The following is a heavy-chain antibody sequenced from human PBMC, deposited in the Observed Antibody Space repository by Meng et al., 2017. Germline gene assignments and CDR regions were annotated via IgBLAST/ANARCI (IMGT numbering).Heavy chain of an antibody. J-gene: IGHJ4*02. V-gene: IGHV3-30*01. CDR3: ASGSQWLFPY. CDR1: GFTFSSYA. Sequence: QVELGECGGGVVQPGRSLRLSCAASGFTFSSYAMHWVRQAPGKGLEWVAVISYDGSNKYYADSVKGRFTISRDNSKNTLYLQMNSLRAEDTAVYYCASGSQWLFPYWGQGTLVTVSS. CDR2: ISYDGSNK. D-gene: IGHD6-19*01.